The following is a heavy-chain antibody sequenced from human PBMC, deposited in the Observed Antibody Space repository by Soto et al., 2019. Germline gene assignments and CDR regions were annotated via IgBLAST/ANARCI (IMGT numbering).Heavy chain of an antibody. Sequence: GASVKVSCKASGYTFTSYGISWVRQAPGQGLEWMGWISAYNGNTNYAQKLQGRVTMTTDTSTSTAYMELRSLRSDDTAGYYCRRSEGYNFVGSSSTSCYTATDCWGQGTLVTVSS. CDR2: ISAYNGNT. CDR1: GYTFTSYG. CDR3: RRSEGYNFVGSSSTSCYTATDC. D-gene: IGHD2-2*02. V-gene: IGHV1-18*04. J-gene: IGHJ4*02.